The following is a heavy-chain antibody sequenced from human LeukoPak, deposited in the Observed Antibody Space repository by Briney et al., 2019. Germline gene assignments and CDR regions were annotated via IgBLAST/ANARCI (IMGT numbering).Heavy chain of an antibody. CDR2: IYSGGST. V-gene: IGHV3-53*04. Sequence: GGSLRLSCAASGFTVSSNYMSWVRQAPGKGLEWVSAIYSGGSTYYADSVKGRFTISRHNSKNTLDLQMNSLRAEDTAVYYCTSSGSDDAFDIWGQGTMVTVSS. J-gene: IGHJ3*02. CDR1: GFTVSSNY. CDR3: TSSGSDDAFDI. D-gene: IGHD5-12*01.